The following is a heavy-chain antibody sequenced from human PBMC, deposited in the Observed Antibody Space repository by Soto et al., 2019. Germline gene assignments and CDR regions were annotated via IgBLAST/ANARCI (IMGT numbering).Heavy chain of an antibody. J-gene: IGHJ6*02. V-gene: IGHV3-11*01. CDR3: ARVSGYYYYGMDV. CDR2: ISSSGSII. D-gene: IGHD3-3*01. Sequence: QVQLVESGGGLVKPGGSLRLSCAASGFTFSDYYMSWIRQAPGKGLGWVSDISSSGSIIYYADSVEGRFTISRDNAKNALYRQMNSLRAEDTAVYYCARVSGYYYYGMDVWGQGTTVTVSS. CDR1: GFTFSDYY.